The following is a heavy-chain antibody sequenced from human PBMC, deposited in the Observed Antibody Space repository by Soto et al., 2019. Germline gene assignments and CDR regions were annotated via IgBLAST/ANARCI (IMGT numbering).Heavy chain of an antibody. V-gene: IGHV3-21*06. CDR1: GFTFTRYS. Sequence: GGSLRLSCAASGFTFTRYSMNWVRQAPGKGLEWVASISSTTNYIYYGDSMKGRFTISRDNAKNSLYLEMNSLRAEDTAVYYCARESEDLTSNFDYWGQGTLVTVSS. J-gene: IGHJ4*02. CDR3: ARESEDLTSNFDY. CDR2: ISSTTNYI.